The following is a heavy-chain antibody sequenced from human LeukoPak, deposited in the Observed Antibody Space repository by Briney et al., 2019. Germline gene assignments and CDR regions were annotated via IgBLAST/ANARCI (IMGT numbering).Heavy chain of an antibody. D-gene: IGHD3-16*01. Sequence: PSETLSLTCTVSGGSIISSIYYWVWIRRPPGKGLVGIGSIYYSWSTYYHPSLTRRVTISVAPSTNQFSLKLSSVTAADTAVYSCARPGGRYYYYGMDVWGQGTTVTVSS. CDR3: ARPGGRYYYYGMDV. CDR1: GGSIISSIYY. V-gene: IGHV4-39*01. J-gene: IGHJ6*02. CDR2: IYYSWST.